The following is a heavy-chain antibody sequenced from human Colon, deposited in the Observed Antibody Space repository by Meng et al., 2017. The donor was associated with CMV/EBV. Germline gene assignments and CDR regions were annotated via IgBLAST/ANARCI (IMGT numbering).Heavy chain of an antibody. CDR1: GFSLETYGVG. Sequence: NILKEYGPTLVKPTQTLTLTCTFSGFSLETYGVGVGWIRQPPGKAPEWVALIYWDDDKRYNPSLENRLRIAKDTSKNQVVLTMTNMGPVDTATYYCSRRRTSAPFDYWGQGILVTVPS. D-gene: IGHD2-2*01. CDR2: IYWDDDK. CDR3: SRRRTSAPFDY. J-gene: IGHJ4*02. V-gene: IGHV2-5*02.